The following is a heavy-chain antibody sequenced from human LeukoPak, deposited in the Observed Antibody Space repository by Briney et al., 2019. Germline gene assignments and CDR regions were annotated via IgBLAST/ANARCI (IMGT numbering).Heavy chain of an antibody. CDR3: ARVAGIQLWSYYYYYMDV. Sequence: GGSLRLSCAASGFTFSSYAMHWVRQAPGKGLEYVSAISSNGGSTYYANSVKGRFTISRDNSKNTLYLQMGSLRAEDMAVYYCARVAGIQLWSYYYYYMDVWGKGTTVTVSS. D-gene: IGHD5-18*01. J-gene: IGHJ6*03. CDR2: ISSNGGST. CDR1: GFTFSSYA. V-gene: IGHV3-64*01.